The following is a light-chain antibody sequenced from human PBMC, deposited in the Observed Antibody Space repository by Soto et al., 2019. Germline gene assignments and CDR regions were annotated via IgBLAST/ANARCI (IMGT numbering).Light chain of an antibody. CDR3: SSYTSRTTPV. V-gene: IGLV2-14*01. J-gene: IGLJ2*01. CDR1: SSDVGGYDY. Sequence: QSALTQPSSVSGSPGQTITISCPGTSSDVGGYDYVSWYQQYPGKVPKLVISEVSNRPSGVSHRFSGSRSGNTASLTISGLQAEDEADDHCSSYTSRTTPVFGGGTKLTGL. CDR2: EVS.